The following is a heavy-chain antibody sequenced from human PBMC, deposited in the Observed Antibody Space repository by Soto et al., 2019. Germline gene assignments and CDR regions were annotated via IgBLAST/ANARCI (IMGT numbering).Heavy chain of an antibody. CDR3: ARLAMATRRGYYGMDV. CDR2: IDPSDSYT. V-gene: IGHV5-10-1*01. CDR1: GYSFTSYW. Sequence: GAEVKKPGESLRISCKGSGYSFTSYWISWVRQMPGKGLEWMGRIDPSDSYTNYSPSFQGHVTISADKSISTAYLQWSSLKASDPAMYYCARLAMATRRGYYGMDVWGQGTTVTVSS. D-gene: IGHD5-12*01. J-gene: IGHJ6*02.